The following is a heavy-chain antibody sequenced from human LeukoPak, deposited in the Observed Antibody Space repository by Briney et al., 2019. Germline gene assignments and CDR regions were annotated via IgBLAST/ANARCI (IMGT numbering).Heavy chain of an antibody. CDR1: GFTFSSYA. J-gene: IGHJ3*02. CDR2: IRNKAKSYAT. CDR3: THYYDSSGYYGAFDI. Sequence: GGSLRLSCAASGFTFSSYAMSWVRQASGKGLEWVGRIRNKAKSYATAYAESVKGRFTISRDDSKNTAYLQMNSLKTEDTAVYYCTHYYDSSGYYGAFDIWGQGTMVTVSS. D-gene: IGHD3-22*01. V-gene: IGHV3-73*01.